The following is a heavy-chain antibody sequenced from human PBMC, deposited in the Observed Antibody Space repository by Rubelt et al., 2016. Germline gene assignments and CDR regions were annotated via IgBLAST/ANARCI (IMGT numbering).Heavy chain of an antibody. CDR2: TYYRSKWYN. J-gene: IGHJ3*02. V-gene: IGHV6-1*01. CDR1: GDSVSSNSGA. CDR3: AGLSRDGFDI. Sequence: GQLQQSGPGLVKPSQTLSLTCAISGDSVSSNSGAWNWIRQSPSRGLEWLGRTYYRSKWYNDYAISVKSRITINPDTSKNQFSLQLNSMTPEDTAVYYCAGLSRDGFDIWGQGTMVTVSS.